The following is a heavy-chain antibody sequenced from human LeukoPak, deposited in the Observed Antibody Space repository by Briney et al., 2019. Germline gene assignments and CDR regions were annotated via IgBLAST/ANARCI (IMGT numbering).Heavy chain of an antibody. CDR2: IYHSGST. V-gene: IGHV4-30-2*01. D-gene: IGHD3-22*01. CDR3: AREGATYYYDTSGYRPPSGY. J-gene: IGHJ4*02. CDR1: GGSIGSGGYY. Sequence: SETLSLTCTVSGGSIGSGGYYWSWIRQPPGKGLEWIGYIYHSGSTYYNPSLKSRVTISVDTSNNHFSLKLSSVTAADTAVYYCAREGATYYYDTSGYRPPSGYWGQGTLVTVSS.